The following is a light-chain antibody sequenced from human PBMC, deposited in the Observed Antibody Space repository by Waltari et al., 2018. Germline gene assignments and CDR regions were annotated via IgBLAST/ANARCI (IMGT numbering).Light chain of an antibody. V-gene: IGKV3-20*01. Sequence: IMLTQSPGTLSFSPGERPPLSCRASQSISRYLAWDQQKPGQAPRLLSYGASTRATGIPDRFSGSGSGTDFSLTISGLEPEDSAVYYCQHHFRLPATFGQGTKVEIK. CDR1: QSISRY. CDR3: QHHFRLPAT. CDR2: GAS. J-gene: IGKJ1*01.